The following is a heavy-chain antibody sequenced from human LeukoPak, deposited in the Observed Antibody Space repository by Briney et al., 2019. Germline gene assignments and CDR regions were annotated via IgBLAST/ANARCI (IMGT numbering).Heavy chain of an antibody. Sequence: ASVKVSCKAPGYTFTGYYMHWVRQAPGQGLEWMGRINPNSGGTNYAQKFQGRVTMTRDMSISTAYMELSRLRSDDTAVYYCARGPRLDSSGWYYGAFDIWGQGTMVTVSS. CDR3: ARGPRLDSSGWYYGAFDI. D-gene: IGHD6-19*01. V-gene: IGHV1-2*06. CDR2: INPNSGGT. CDR1: GYTFTGYY. J-gene: IGHJ3*02.